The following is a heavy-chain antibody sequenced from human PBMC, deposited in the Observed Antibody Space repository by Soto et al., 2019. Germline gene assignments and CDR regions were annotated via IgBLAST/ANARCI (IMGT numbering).Heavy chain of an antibody. Sequence: PGASLKISCKASGYSFPNYWIAWVRQMPGKRLEWMGIIYPDDSDTRYSPSFQGQVTISADKSITTAYLQWSSLKASDTAIYYCARQGGTGWQRYYGMDVWGQGTTVTVSS. CDR1: GYSFPNYW. CDR3: ARQGGTGWQRYYGMDV. D-gene: IGHD6-19*01. V-gene: IGHV5-51*01. J-gene: IGHJ6*02. CDR2: IYPDDSDT.